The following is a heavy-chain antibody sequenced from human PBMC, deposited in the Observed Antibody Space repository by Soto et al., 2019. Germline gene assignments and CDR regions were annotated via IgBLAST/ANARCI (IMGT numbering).Heavy chain of an antibody. CDR2: INAGNGNT. CDR1: GYTFTSYA. CDR3: ARVIGGWYYFDY. J-gene: IGHJ4*02. D-gene: IGHD6-19*01. Sequence: QVQLVQSGAEVKKPGASVKVSCKASGYTFTSYAMHWVRQAPGQRLEWMGWINAGNGNTKYSQKFQGRVTITRDTSASKAYMELSSLRSEDTAVYYCARVIGGWYYFDYWGQGTLVTFSS. V-gene: IGHV1-3*01.